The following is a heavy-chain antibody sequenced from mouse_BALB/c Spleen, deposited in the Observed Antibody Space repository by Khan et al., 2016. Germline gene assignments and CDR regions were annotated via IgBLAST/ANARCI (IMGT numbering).Heavy chain of an antibody. CDR2: ITYSGSI. CDR3: AINWDEVEY. D-gene: IGHD4-1*02. CDR1: GYSITSDNA. V-gene: IGHV3-2*02. J-gene: IGHJ3*01. Sequence: EVQLLESGPGLVKPAQSLSLTCTVTGYSITSDNAWNWIRQFLGNNLEWMGYITYSGSISYNPSFKSRISITRDTSHNQFFLQLNSVTTEDTATYYCAINWDEVEYWGQGTLVTVSA.